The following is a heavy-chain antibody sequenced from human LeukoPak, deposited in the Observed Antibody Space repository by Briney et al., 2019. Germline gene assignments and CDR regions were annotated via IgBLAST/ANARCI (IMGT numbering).Heavy chain of an antibody. D-gene: IGHD6-13*01. V-gene: IGHV1-2*02. CDR2: INPNSGGT. J-gene: IGHJ6*02. CDR3: ARDSSSWSYYYYGMDV. CDR1: GYTFIVYH. Sequence: ASVKVSCKASGYTFIVYHMHWVRQAPGQGLEWMGWINPNSGGTNYAQKFQGRVTMTRDTSISTAYMELSRLRSDDTAVYYCARDSSSWSYYYYGMDVWGQGTTVTVSS.